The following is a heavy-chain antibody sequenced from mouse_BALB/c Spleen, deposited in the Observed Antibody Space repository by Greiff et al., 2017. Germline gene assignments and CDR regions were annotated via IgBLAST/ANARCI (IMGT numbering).Heavy chain of an antibody. Sequence: EVQLVESGGGLVKPGGSLKLSCAASGFAFSSYDMSWVRQTPEKRLEWVAYISSGGGSTYYPDTVKGRFTISRDNAKNTLYLQMSSLKSEDTDMYYCARHAHSYCNFYFDYWGQGTTLTVSS. D-gene: IGHD2-1*01. CDR3: ARHAHSYCNFYFDY. CDR1: GFAFSSYD. CDR2: ISSGGGST. J-gene: IGHJ2*01. V-gene: IGHV5-12-1*01.